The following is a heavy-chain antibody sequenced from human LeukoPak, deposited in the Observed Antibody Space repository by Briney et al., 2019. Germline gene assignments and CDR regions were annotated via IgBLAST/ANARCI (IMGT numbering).Heavy chain of an antibody. CDR2: IKQDGSEK. CDR3: ARHSANVVGANSIFDY. Sequence: GSLRLSCVASGFTFSNYWMSWVRQAPGKGLEWVANIKQDGSEKYYVDSMKGRFTISRANAKNSLYLQMNSLRAEDTAVYYCARHSANVVGANSIFDYWGQGTLVTVSS. V-gene: IGHV3-7*01. CDR1: GFTFSNYW. J-gene: IGHJ4*02. D-gene: IGHD1-26*01.